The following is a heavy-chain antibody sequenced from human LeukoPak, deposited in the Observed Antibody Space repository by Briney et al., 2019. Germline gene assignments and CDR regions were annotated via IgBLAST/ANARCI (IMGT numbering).Heavy chain of an antibody. D-gene: IGHD1-26*01. V-gene: IGHV4-34*01. CDR1: GGSFSGYY. J-gene: IGHJ4*02. CDR3: ASRLRIVGATKYFDY. CDR2: INHSGST. Sequence: ETSETLSLTCAVYGGSFSGYYWSGIRQPPGKGLEWIGEINHSGSTNYNPSLKSRVTISVDTSKNQFSLKLSSVTAADKAVYYCASRLRIVGATKYFDYWGQGTLVTVSS.